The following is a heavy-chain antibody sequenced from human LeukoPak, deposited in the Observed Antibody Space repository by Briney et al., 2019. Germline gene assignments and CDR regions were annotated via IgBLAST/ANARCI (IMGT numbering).Heavy chain of an antibody. D-gene: IGHD1-26*01. CDR2: ISGSGGST. V-gene: IGHV3-23*01. CDR3: AKPPRARSGSYSEDDY. CDR1: GFTFSSYA. J-gene: IGHJ4*02. Sequence: QPGGSLRLSCAASGFTFSSYAMSWVRQAPGKGLEWVSAISGSGGSTYYADSVKGRFTISRDNSKNTLYLQMNSLRAEDTAVYYCAKPPRARSGSYSEDDYWGQGTLVTVSS.